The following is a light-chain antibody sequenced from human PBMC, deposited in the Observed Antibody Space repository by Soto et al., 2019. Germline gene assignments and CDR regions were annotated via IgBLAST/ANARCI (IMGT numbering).Light chain of an antibody. J-gene: IGLJ1*01. CDR2: EVS. Sequence: QSAMTQPASVSGSPGQSITISCTGTSSDVGDYNYVSWYQQHPGKAPKLMIYEVSDRPSGVSSRFSGSKSGKTASLTISWLQAEDEADYYCSSYTRSSPLVFGTGTKLTVL. CDR1: SSDVGDYNY. V-gene: IGLV2-14*01. CDR3: SSYTRSSPLV.